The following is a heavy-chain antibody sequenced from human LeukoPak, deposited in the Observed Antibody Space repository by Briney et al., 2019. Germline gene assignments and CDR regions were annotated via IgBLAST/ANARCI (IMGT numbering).Heavy chain of an antibody. Sequence: SETLSLTCAVSGVSISSGGYSWSWIRQPPGKGLEWIGYIYHSGSTYYNPSLKSRVTISVDRSKNQFSLKLSSVTAADTAVYYCARGSTTVTIIPYFDYWGQGTLVTVSS. CDR2: IYHSGST. D-gene: IGHD4-17*01. CDR1: GVSISSGGYS. V-gene: IGHV4-30-2*01. CDR3: ARGSTTVTIIPYFDY. J-gene: IGHJ4*02.